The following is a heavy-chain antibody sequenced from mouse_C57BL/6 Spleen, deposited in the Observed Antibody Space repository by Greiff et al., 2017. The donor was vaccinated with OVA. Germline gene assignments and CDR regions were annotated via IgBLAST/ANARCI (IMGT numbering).Heavy chain of an antibody. CDR2: IWTGGGT. J-gene: IGHJ4*01. CDR1: GFSLTSYA. CDR3: ARNGLIYDGYYDYAMDY. Sequence: VQLQQSGPGLVAPSQSLSITCTVSGFSLTSYAISWVRQPPGKGLEWLGVIWTGGGTNYNSALKSRLSISKDNSKSQVFLKMNSLQTDDTARYYCARNGLIYDGYYDYAMDYWGQGTSVTVSS. D-gene: IGHD2-3*01. V-gene: IGHV2-9-1*01.